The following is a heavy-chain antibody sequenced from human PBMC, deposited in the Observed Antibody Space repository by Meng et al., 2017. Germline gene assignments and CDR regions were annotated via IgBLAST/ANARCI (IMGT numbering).Heavy chain of an antibody. CDR3: ARDFRGVIAAAHGPLDY. CDR1: GGTFSSYA. CDR2: IIPIFATA. Sequence: QVQLVQAGAEVKKPGSSVKVSCKASGGTFSSYAISWVRQAPGQGLEWMGGIIPIFATANYAQKFQGRVTITADESTSTAYMELSSLRAEDTAVYYCARDFRGVIAAAHGPLDYWGQGTLVTVSS. V-gene: IGHV1-69*01. J-gene: IGHJ4*02. D-gene: IGHD6-13*01.